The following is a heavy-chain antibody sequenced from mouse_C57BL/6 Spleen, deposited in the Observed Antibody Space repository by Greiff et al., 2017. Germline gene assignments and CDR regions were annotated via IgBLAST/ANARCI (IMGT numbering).Heavy chain of an antibody. V-gene: IGHV1-66*01. CDR3: ARGDRGGWFAY. Sequence: QVQLQQSGPELVKPGASVKISCKASGYSFTSYYIHWVKQRPGQGLEWIGWIYPGSGSTRYNEKFKGKATLTADTSSSTAYMQLSSLTSEDSAVYYCARGDRGGWFAYWGQGTLVTVSA. D-gene: IGHD2-13*01. CDR2: IYPGSGST. J-gene: IGHJ3*01. CDR1: GYSFTSYY.